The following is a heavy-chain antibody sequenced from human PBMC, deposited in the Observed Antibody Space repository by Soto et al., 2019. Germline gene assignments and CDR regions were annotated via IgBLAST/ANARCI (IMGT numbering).Heavy chain of an antibody. CDR3: ARASRYGDYGFLWYFDL. D-gene: IGHD4-17*01. J-gene: IGHJ2*01. Sequence: GGSLRLSCAASGFTVSSNYMSWVRQAPGKGLEWVSVIYSGGSTYYADSVKGRFTISRDNSKNTLYLQMNSLRAEDTAVYYCARASRYGDYGFLWYFDLWGRGTLVTVSS. CDR1: GFTVSSNY. V-gene: IGHV3-66*01. CDR2: IYSGGST.